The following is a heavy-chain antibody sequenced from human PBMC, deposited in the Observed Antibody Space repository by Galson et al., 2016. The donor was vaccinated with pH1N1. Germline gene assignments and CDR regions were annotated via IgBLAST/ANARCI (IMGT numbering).Heavy chain of an antibody. CDR3: ATFTMTISFDAFHI. D-gene: IGHD3-22*01. V-gene: IGHV4-38-2*01. CDR1: GYSISSGSY. J-gene: IGHJ3*02. CDR2: IYHSGST. Sequence: LSLTCAVSGYSISSGSYWGWIRQPPRKGLEWIGSIYHSGSTYYNPSLKSRVTISTDPSKNHFSLKLSSVTAADTAIYYCATFTMTISFDAFHIWGQGTVVTVSS.